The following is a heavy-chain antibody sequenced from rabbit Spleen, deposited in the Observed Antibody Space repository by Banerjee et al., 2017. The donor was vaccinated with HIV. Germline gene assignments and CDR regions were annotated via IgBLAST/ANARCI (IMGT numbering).Heavy chain of an antibody. J-gene: IGHJ4*01. CDR3: ARDLVTAIGWNFAL. V-gene: IGHV1S45*01. Sequence: QEQLVESGGGLVQPEGSLTLTCTASGFSFSSSYYMCWVRQAPGKGLEWIACIYTSSSSTWYASWAKGRFPFSKTSSTTVTLQMTSLTAADTATYFCARDLVTAIGWNFALWGPGTLVTVS. CDR2: IYTSSSST. D-gene: IGHD7-1*01. CDR1: GFSFSSSYY.